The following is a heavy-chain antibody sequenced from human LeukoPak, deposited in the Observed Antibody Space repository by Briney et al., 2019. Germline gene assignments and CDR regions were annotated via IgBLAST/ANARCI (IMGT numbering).Heavy chain of an antibody. CDR3: ARGYYDSSRYSNTFDI. J-gene: IGHJ3*02. CDR2: IHYSGST. Sequence: SETLSLTFTVSGVSITTSYWSWIRQPPGKGLEWIGFIHYSGSTNYNPSLKSRATISADTSNNQFSLKVTSVTAADTAVYYCARGYYDSSRYSNTFDIWGQGTTVTVSS. CDR1: GVSITTSY. D-gene: IGHD3-22*01. V-gene: IGHV4-59*01.